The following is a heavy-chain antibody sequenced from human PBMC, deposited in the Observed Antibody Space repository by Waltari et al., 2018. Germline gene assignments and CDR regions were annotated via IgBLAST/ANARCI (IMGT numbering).Heavy chain of an antibody. CDR3: VTQRPWEDY. J-gene: IGHJ4*02. CDR2: MNPNNNYP. V-gene: IGHV1-2*06. CDR1: VYTFTDSY. Sequence: QVQLVQSGAEVRKPGASVKVSCKTSVYTFTDSYIHWVRQAPGQGLEWMGRMNPNNNYPIYEQKFQGRVTMTRDTSITTAYMELSSLTSDDTALYYCVTQRPWEDYWGQGTRVTVSP. D-gene: IGHD1-26*01.